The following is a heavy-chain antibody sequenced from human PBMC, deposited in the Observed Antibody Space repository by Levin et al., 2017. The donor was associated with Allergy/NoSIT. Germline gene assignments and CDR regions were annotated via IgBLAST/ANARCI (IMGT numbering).Heavy chain of an antibody. J-gene: IGHJ3*02. CDR2: ISYDGSNK. V-gene: IGHV3-30-3*01. Sequence: GGSLRLSCAASGFTFSSYAMHWVRQAPGKGLEWVAVISYDGSNKYYADSVKGRFTISRDNSKNTLYLQMNSLRAEDTAVYYCARGWRSLSVAEGDHDAFDIWGQGTMVTVSS. D-gene: IGHD6-19*01. CDR1: GFTFSSYA. CDR3: ARGWRSLSVAEGDHDAFDI.